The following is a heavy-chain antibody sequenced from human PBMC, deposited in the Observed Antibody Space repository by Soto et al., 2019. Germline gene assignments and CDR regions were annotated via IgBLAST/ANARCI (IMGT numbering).Heavy chain of an antibody. CDR2: IYHTGST. Sequence: SETLSLTCSVSAGSLSNYYWTWIRQSPGKGLEWIGEIYHTGSTKYNPSLKSRVAISVDMSKNQFSLTLNSVTLADTAVYYCARGGRGSGLYFLYYFDLWGQGTLVTVSS. J-gene: IGHJ4*02. CDR1: AGSLSNYY. D-gene: IGHD6-19*01. CDR3: ARGGRGSGLYFLYYFDL. V-gene: IGHV4-59*01.